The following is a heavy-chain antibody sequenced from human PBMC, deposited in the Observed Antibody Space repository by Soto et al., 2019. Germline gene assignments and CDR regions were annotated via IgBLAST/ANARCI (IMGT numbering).Heavy chain of an antibody. CDR3: PRGSYDYVWGPLFDY. J-gene: IGHJ4*02. CDR1: GGSISSSNW. Sequence: PSETLSLTCAVSGGSISSSNWWSWVRQPPGKGLEWIGEIYHSGSTNYNPSLKSRVTISVDKSKNQFSLKLSSVTAADTAVYYCPRGSYDYVWGPLFDYWGQGTLVTVSS. V-gene: IGHV4-4*02. D-gene: IGHD3-16*01. CDR2: IYHSGST.